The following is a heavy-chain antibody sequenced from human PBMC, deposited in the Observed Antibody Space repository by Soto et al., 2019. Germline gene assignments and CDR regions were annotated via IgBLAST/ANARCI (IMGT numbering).Heavy chain of an antibody. CDR3: ARARDYDLLTAREYALDG. Sequence: QVQLVQSGAEVKKPGSSVRVSCKVSGGSFRNYGITWVRQSPGQGLEWMGGNMPVFGTAVYAQKFQGRITISADKFTTTAGLQLSSLSSDDTAVSFCARARDYDLLTAREYALDGWGQGTAVTV. D-gene: IGHD3-9*01. J-gene: IGHJ6*02. CDR1: GGSFRNYG. CDR2: NMPVFGTA. V-gene: IGHV1-69*06.